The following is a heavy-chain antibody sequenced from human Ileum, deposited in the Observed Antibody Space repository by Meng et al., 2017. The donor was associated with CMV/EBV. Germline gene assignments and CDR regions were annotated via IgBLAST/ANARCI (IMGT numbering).Heavy chain of an antibody. CDR1: GFSFSDYG. CDR2: IEHDGSNK. D-gene: IGHD1-26*01. J-gene: IGHJ4*02. V-gene: IGHV3-30*02. CDR3: AKAVGY. Sequence: QVQMVESGXGVVQPGGSLRLSCAASGFSFSDYGIHWVRQAPGKGLEWVAFIEHDGSNKFYGDSVQGRFTISRDNSKNTLYLQMNSLRADDTAVYYCAKAVGYWGQGTLVTVSS.